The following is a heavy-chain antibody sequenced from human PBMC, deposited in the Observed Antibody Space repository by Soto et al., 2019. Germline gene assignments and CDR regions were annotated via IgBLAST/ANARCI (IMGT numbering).Heavy chain of an antibody. J-gene: IGHJ6*02. V-gene: IGHV1-18*01. Sequence: ASVNVSCKASGYTFTSYGISWVRQAPGQGLEWMGWISAYNGNTNYAQRLQGRVTMTTDTSTSTAYMELRSLRSDDTAVYYCARYQVSYYDFWSGYYSPYYYYHGMDVWGQGTTVNVSS. CDR2: ISAYNGNT. D-gene: IGHD3-3*01. CDR1: GYTFTSYG. CDR3: ARYQVSYYDFWSGYYSPYYYYHGMDV.